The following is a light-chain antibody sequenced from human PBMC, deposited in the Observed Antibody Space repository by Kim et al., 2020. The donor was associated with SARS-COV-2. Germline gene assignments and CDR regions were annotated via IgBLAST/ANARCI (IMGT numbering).Light chain of an antibody. CDR3: QQYGDSPIT. V-gene: IGKV3-20*01. Sequence: SPGERATLSGRASQSVGSNYLAWYQQKPGQAPRLLIHGAASRATGIPDRFSGIGSGTDFTLIISRLEPEDFAVYYCQQYGDSPITFGQGTRLEIK. CDR1: QSVGSNY. J-gene: IGKJ5*01. CDR2: GAA.